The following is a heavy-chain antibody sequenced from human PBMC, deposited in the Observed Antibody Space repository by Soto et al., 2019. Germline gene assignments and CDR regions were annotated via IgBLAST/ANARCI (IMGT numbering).Heavy chain of an antibody. Sequence: QVQLVQSGAEVKKPGSSVKVSCKASGGTFSSYTISWVRQAPGQGLEWMGRIIPILGIANYAQKFQGRVTITADKTTSTAYMELSSLRSEDTAVYYCAILMSSGYYYGIDVGGQGTTVTVSS. V-gene: IGHV1-69*02. CDR3: AILMSSGYYYGIDV. CDR1: GGTFSSYT. CDR2: IIPILGIA. D-gene: IGHD3-10*01. J-gene: IGHJ6*02.